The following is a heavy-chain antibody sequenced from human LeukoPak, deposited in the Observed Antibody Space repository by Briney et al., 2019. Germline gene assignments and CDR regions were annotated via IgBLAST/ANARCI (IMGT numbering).Heavy chain of an antibody. CDR1: GGTFSSYA. V-gene: IGHV1-69*06. CDR3: ARYLIYCSSTSCTRGNFDY. CDR2: IIPIIGTA. J-gene: IGHJ4*02. Sequence: SVKVSCKASGGTFSSYAISWVRQAPGQGLEWMGGIIPIIGTANYAQKFQGRVTITADKSTSTAYMELSSLRSEDTAVYYCARYLIYCSSTSCTRGNFDYWGQGTLVTVSS. D-gene: IGHD2-2*01.